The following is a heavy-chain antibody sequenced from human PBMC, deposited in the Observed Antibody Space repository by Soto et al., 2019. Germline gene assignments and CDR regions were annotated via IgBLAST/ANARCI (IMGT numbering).Heavy chain of an antibody. CDR3: TRRYNWNDNYFDP. D-gene: IGHD1-20*01. CDR2: INHSGYT. V-gene: IGHV4-34*01. J-gene: IGHJ5*02. CDR1: GGSFSGYY. Sequence: SETLSLTCAVYGGSFSGYYWTWIRQPPEKGLEWIGEINHSGYTNYNPSLKGRVTISVDTSKNQFSLRLTSVTAADTAIYYCTRRYNWNDNYFDPRGPGALVTVSS.